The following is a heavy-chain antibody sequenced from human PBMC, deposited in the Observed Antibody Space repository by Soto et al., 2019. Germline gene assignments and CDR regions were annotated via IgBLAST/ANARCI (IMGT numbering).Heavy chain of an antibody. J-gene: IGHJ4*02. V-gene: IGHV5-51*01. Sequence: GESLKISCKGSGYKFTSYWIGWVRQMPGKGLEWMGFTYPGDSDTRYSPSFQGQVTISADKSISTAYLQWSSLKASDTAMYYCARKYSGSYYDYFDYWGQGTMVTVSS. CDR1: GYKFTSYW. CDR2: TYPGDSDT. CDR3: ARKYSGSYYDYFDY. D-gene: IGHD1-26*01.